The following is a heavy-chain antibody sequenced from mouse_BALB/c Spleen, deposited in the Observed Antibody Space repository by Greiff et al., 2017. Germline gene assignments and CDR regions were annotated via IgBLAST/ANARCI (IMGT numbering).Heavy chain of an antibody. CDR2: ISSGGSYT. J-gene: IGHJ4*01. V-gene: IGHV5-6*01. CDR3: ARQDSSYAMDY. CDR1: GFTFSSYG. Sequence: EVQVVESGGDLVKPGGSLKLSCAASGFTFSSYGMSWVRQTPDKRLEWVATISSGGSYTYYPDSVKGRFTISRDNAKNTLYLQMSSLKSEDTAMYYCARQDSSYAMDYWGQGTSVTVSS.